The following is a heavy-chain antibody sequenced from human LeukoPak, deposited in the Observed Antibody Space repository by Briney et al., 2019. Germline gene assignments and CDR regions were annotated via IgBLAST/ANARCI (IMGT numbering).Heavy chain of an antibody. Sequence: GGSLRLSRAASGFTFSSYAMSWVRQAPGKGLEWVSVISGSGGNTYYADSVKGRFTISRDNSKSTLFLQMNSLRDEDTAVYYCAKDGDGGSYYVLFDYWGQGALVTVSS. J-gene: IGHJ4*02. D-gene: IGHD1-26*01. CDR3: AKDGDGGSYYVLFDY. V-gene: IGHV3-23*01. CDR2: ISGSGGNT. CDR1: GFTFSSYA.